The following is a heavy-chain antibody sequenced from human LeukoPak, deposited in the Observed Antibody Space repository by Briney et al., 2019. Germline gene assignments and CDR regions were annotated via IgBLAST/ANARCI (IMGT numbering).Heavy chain of an antibody. D-gene: IGHD3-10*01. Sequence: PGGSLRLSCATSGFIVSRKYMSWVRQAPGKGLEWVSVIYSGGSTYYADSVKGRFTISRDNSKNTLYLQMNSLRAEDTAVYYCARSYGFGSDYWGQGTLVTVSS. J-gene: IGHJ4*02. CDR1: GFIVSRKY. CDR3: ARSYGFGSDY. CDR2: IYSGGST. V-gene: IGHV3-53*01.